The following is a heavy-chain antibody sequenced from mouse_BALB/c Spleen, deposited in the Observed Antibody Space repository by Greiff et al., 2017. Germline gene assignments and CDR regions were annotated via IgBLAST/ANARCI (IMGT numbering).Heavy chain of an antibody. CDR3: ARDSSYYYGSSPFAY. CDR1: GYSITSGYY. J-gene: IGHJ3*01. D-gene: IGHD1-1*01. Sequence: DVQLQESGPGLVKPSQSLSLTCSVTGYSITSGYYWNWIRQFPGNKLEWMGYISYDGSNNYNPSLKNRISITRDTSKNQFFLKLNSVTTEDTATYYCARDSSYYYGSSPFAYWGQGTLVTVSA. CDR2: ISYDGSN. V-gene: IGHV3-6*02.